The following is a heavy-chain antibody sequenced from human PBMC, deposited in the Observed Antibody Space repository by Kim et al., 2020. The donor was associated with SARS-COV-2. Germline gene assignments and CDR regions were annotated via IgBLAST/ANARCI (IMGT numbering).Heavy chain of an antibody. V-gene: IGHV3-30*01. D-gene: IGHD3-3*01. J-gene: IGHJ3*02. Sequence: FTISRDNSKNTLYLQMNSLRAEDTAVYYCARDSPYDFWSGYQAPDAFDIWGQGTMVTVSS. CDR3: ARDSPYDFWSGYQAPDAFDI.